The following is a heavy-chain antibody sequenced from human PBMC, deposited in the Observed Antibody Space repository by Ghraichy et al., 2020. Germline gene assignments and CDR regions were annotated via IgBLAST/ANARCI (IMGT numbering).Heavy chain of an antibody. CDR2: TLYDGTNE. CDR3: AKDLWRRWERLVGIDY. D-gene: IGHD1-26*01. J-gene: IGHJ4*02. CDR1: GFTFSSHG. V-gene: IGHV3-30*18. Sequence: GGSLRLSCAASGFTFSSHGMHWVRQAPGKGLEWVAVTLYDGTNEYYADSVKGRFTISRDNSKNTLYLQMNSLRVEDTAVYYCAKDLWRRWERLVGIDYWGQGTLVTVSS.